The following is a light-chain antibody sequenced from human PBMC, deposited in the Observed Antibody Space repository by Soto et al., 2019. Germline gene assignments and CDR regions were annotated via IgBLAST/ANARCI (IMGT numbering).Light chain of an antibody. CDR1: SSDVGGYDY. CDR2: EVI. J-gene: IGLJ1*01. CDR3: SAYTSDSTHV. Sequence: QSALTQPASVSGSPGQSITISCIGTSSDVGGYDYVSWYQQNPGKAPKLIIYEVINRPSGVSSRFSGSKYGNTASLTISGCQAEDEADYYCSAYTSDSTHVFGSGTKVTVL. V-gene: IGLV2-14*01.